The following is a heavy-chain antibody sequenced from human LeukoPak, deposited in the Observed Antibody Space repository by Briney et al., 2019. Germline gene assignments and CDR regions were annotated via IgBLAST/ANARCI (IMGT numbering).Heavy chain of an antibody. V-gene: IGHV1-46*01. CDR2: INLSGGST. J-gene: IGHJ6*02. CDR3: QAVAGDYYYYYGMDV. D-gene: IGHD6-19*01. CDR1: GYTFTSYY. Sequence: ASVKVSCKASGYTFTSYYMHWVRQAPGQGLEWMGIINLSGGSTSYAQKFQGRVTMTRDTSTSTVYMELSSLRSEDTAVYYCQAVAGDYYYYYGMDVWGQGTTVTVSS.